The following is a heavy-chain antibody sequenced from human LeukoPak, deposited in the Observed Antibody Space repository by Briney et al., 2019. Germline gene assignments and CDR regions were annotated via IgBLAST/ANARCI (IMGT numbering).Heavy chain of an antibody. CDR3: ARDPEYNWFDP. CDR1: GYTFTGYY. Sequence: GASVKVSCKASGYTFTGYYMHWVRQAPGQGLEWMGRINPNSGGTNYAQKFQGRVTMTRDTSISTAYMELSRLRSEDPAVYYCARDPEYNWFDPWGQGTLVTVSS. V-gene: IGHV1-2*06. J-gene: IGHJ5*02. CDR2: INPNSGGT.